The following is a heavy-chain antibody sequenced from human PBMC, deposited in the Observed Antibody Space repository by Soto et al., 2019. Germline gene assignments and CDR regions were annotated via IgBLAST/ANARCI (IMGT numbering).Heavy chain of an antibody. Sequence: SETLSLTCTVSGGSISSYYWSWIRQPPGKGLEWIGYIYYSGSTNYNPSLKSRVTISVDTSKNQFSLKLSSVIAADTAVYYCARAHPPDFWSGYHPDNYYYYGMDVWGQGTTVTVSS. V-gene: IGHV4-59*01. D-gene: IGHD3-3*01. CDR2: IYYSGST. CDR1: GGSISSYY. CDR3: ARAHPPDFWSGYHPDNYYYYGMDV. J-gene: IGHJ6*02.